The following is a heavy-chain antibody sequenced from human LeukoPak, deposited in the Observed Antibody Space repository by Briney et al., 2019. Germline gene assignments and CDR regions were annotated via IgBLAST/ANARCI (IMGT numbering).Heavy chain of an antibody. CDR1: GYTFTSYG. D-gene: IGHD3-16*02. V-gene: IGHV1-18*01. CDR2: ISAYNGNT. CDR3: ARDRSLTFNYVSESYRPLQPVDY. Sequence: ASVKVSCKASGYTFTSYGISWVRQAPGQGLEWMGWISAYNGNTNYAQKLQGRVTMTTDTSTSTAYMELRSLRSDDTAVYYCARDRSLTFNYVSESYRPLQPVDYWGQGTLATVSS. J-gene: IGHJ4*02.